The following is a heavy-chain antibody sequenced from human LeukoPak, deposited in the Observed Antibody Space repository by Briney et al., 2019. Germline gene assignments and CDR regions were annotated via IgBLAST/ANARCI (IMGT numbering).Heavy chain of an antibody. CDR2: ISPGGGTT. Sequence: GGSLRLSCAVSGFAFGSEAMSWVRQSPARGLEWVASISPGGGTTYYADSVKGRFTISRDNYQNTLYLQMNSLRAEDTAVYYCTKAHVAAADYYYIYMDVWGKGTTVTVSS. V-gene: IGHV3-23*01. CDR1: GFAFGSEA. D-gene: IGHD6-13*01. CDR3: TKAHVAAADYYYIYMDV. J-gene: IGHJ6*03.